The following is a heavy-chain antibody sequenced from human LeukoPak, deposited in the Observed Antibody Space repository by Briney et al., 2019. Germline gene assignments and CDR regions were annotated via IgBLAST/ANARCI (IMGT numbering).Heavy chain of an antibody. CDR2: INHSGST. CDR1: GGSFSGYY. V-gene: IGHV4-34*01. D-gene: IGHD4-23*01. Sequence: SETLSLTCAVYGGSFSGYYWSWIRQPPGKGLEWIGEINHSGSTNYNPSLKSRVTISVDTSKNQFSLKLSSVTAADTAVYYCARDGSTVVSRFDPWGQGTLVTVSS. J-gene: IGHJ5*02. CDR3: ARDGSTVVSRFDP.